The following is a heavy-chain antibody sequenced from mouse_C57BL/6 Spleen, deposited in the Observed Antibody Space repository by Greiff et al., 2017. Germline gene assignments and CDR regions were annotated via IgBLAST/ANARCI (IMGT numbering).Heavy chain of an antibody. D-gene: IGHD1-1*01. J-gene: IGHJ1*03. CDR1: GYTFTSYT. CDR3: ARGGYYGSSPWWYFDV. Sequence: QVQLKESGAELARPGASVKMSCKASGYTFTSYTMHWVKQRPGQGLEWIGYINPSSGYTKYNQKFKDKATLTADKSSSTAYMQLSSLTSEDSAVYYCARGGYYGSSPWWYFDVWGTGTTVTVSS. CDR2: INPSSGYT. V-gene: IGHV1-4*01.